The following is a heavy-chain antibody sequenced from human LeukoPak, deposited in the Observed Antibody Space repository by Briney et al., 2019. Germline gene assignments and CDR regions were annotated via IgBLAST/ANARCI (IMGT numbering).Heavy chain of an antibody. Sequence: GGSLRLSCAASGFTFSSYGTHWVRQAPGKGLEWVAFIRYDGSNKYYADSVKGRFTISRDNSKNTLYLQMNSLRAEDTAVYYCAKAVTTYYYYYYMDVWGKGTTVTVSS. CDR2: IRYDGSNK. D-gene: IGHD4-17*01. V-gene: IGHV3-30*02. J-gene: IGHJ6*03. CDR3: AKAVTTYYYYYYMDV. CDR1: GFTFSSYG.